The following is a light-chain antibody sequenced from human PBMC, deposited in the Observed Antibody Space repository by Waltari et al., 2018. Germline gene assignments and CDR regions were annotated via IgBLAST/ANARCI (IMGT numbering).Light chain of an antibody. Sequence: EIVMTQSPATLSVSQGERANLSCRASQSVSSNLAWSQQNPGQAPRLLLYGASTRATGIPARFSGSGSGTEFTLTISSLQSEDFAVYYCQQYNNWPPYTFGQGTKLEIK. CDR1: QSVSSN. V-gene: IGKV3D-15*01. CDR3: QQYNNWPPYT. J-gene: IGKJ2*01. CDR2: GAS.